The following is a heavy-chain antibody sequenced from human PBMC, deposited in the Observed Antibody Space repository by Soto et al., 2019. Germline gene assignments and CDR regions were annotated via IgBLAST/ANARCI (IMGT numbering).Heavy chain of an antibody. Sequence: QVQLQESGPGLVKPSETLSLTFTVSGVSISTNYWSWIRQPPGKGLEWIGYISSSGYTNYNASLKSRITISIDTSKNQFSLKLTSVTAADTAVYYCASLHGARFDPWGQGTLVTVSS. CDR3: ASLHGARFDP. CDR2: ISSSGYT. CDR1: GVSISTNY. D-gene: IGHD4-17*01. J-gene: IGHJ5*02. V-gene: IGHV4-4*08.